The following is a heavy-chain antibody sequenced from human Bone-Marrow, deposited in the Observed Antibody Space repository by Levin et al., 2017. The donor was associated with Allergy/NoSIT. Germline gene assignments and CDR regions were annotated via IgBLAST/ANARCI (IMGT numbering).Heavy chain of an antibody. J-gene: IGHJ6*02. CDR3: TTASFYSGSYSYYYYYGMDV. D-gene: IGHD1-26*01. CDR1: GFTFSNAW. V-gene: IGHV3-15*01. CDR2: IKSKTDGGTT. Sequence: GESLKISCAASGFTFSNAWMSWVRQAPGKGLEWVGRIKSKTDGGTTDYAAPVKGRFTISRDDSKNTLYLQMNSLKTEDTAVYYCTTASFYSGSYSYYYYYGMDVWGQGTTVTVSS.